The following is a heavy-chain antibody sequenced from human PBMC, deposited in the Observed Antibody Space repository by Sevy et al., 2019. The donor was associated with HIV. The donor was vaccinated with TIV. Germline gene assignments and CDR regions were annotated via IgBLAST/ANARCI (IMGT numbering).Heavy chain of an antibody. CDR2: ISYGGNK. V-gene: IGHV3-30*03. D-gene: IGHD3-16*02. CDR1: GFNFNTYG. Sequence: GGSLRLSCTASGFNFNTYGMHWVRQAPGKGLEWLAIISYGGNKYYADSVEGRFTISRDNSRTTLYLQMNSLRTEDTAVFHCARAGRLRLGELSSGPDYWGPGTLVTVSS. CDR3: ARAGRLRLGELSSGPDY. J-gene: IGHJ4*02.